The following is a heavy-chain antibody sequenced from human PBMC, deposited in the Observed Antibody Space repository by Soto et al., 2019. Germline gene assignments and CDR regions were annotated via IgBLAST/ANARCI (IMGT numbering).Heavy chain of an antibody. Sequence: ASVKVSCKASGYTFSDYYIHWVRQAPGQGLEWMGWIDPRNGGTKYAQKFQDRFSMTTDTSTSTASMELRRLRSDDTAVFFCAGVRYRNVIHAWGQGTLVTVSS. CDR1: GYTFSDYY. D-gene: IGHD2-2*01. V-gene: IGHV1-2*02. CDR3: AGVRYRNVIHA. J-gene: IGHJ4*02. CDR2: IDPRNGGT.